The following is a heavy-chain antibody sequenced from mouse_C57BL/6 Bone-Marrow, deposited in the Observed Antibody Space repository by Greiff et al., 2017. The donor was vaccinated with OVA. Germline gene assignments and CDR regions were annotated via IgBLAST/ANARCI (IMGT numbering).Heavy chain of an antibody. J-gene: IGHJ4*01. V-gene: IGHV5-17*01. CDR1: GFTFSDYG. CDR2: ISSGSSTI. Sequence: EVMLVESGGGLVKPGGSLKLSCAASGFTFSDYGMHWVRQAPEKGLEWVAYISSGSSTIYYADTVKGRITISRDNAKNTLFLQMTSLRSEDTAMYYCARNGRHAMDYWGQGTSVTVSS. D-gene: IGHD1-1*01. CDR3: ARNGRHAMDY.